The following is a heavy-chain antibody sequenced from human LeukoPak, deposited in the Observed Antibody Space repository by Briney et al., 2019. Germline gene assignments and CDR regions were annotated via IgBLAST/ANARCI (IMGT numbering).Heavy chain of an antibody. J-gene: IGHJ4*02. Sequence: PGGSLRLSCAASGFTFSIYTMNWVRQAPGKGLEWVSCISSSSSAIYYADSVKGRFTISRDNAKNSLYLQMNSLRAEDTAVYYCARVEYGDYPGDYWGQGTLVTVSS. CDR1: GFTFSIYT. CDR3: ARVEYGDYPGDY. V-gene: IGHV3-48*01. D-gene: IGHD4-17*01. CDR2: ISSSSSAI.